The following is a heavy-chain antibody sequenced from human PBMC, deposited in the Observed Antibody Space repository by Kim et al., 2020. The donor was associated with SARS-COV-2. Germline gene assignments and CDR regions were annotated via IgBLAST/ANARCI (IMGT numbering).Heavy chain of an antibody. CDR2: ISWSSGSI. V-gene: IGHV3-9*01. CDR3: AKDISTIIYYYDSSGYSAAFDY. CDR1: GFTFGDYA. J-gene: IGHJ4*02. D-gene: IGHD3-22*01. Sequence: GGSLRLSCAASGFTFGDYAMNWVRQAPGKGLEWVSGISWSSGSIDYADSVKGRFTISRDNAKNSLYLQMNSLRAEDTALDYCAKDISTIIYYYDSSGYSAAFDYWGQGTLVTVSS.